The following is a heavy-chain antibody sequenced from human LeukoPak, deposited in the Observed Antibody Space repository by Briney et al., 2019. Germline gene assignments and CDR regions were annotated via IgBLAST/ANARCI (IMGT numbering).Heavy chain of an antibody. V-gene: IGHV3-30*02. CDR2: IRYDGSNK. Sequence: GGSLRLSCAASGFTFSSYEMNWVRQAPGKGLEWVAFIRYDGSNKYYADSVKGRFTISRDNSKNTLYLQMNSLRAEDTAVYYCAKDHGYCSGGSCYSYFDYWGQGTLVTVSS. J-gene: IGHJ4*02. CDR1: GFTFSSYE. CDR3: AKDHGYCSGGSCYSYFDY. D-gene: IGHD2-15*01.